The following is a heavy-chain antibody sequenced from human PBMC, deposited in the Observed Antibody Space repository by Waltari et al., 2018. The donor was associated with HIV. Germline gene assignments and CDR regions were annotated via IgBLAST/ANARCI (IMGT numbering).Heavy chain of an antibody. CDR1: GYTFLSYG. D-gene: IGHD1-26*01. CDR3: ARDGLRYSGTFYSDY. J-gene: IGHJ4*02. CDR2: ISTYNANT. V-gene: IGHV1-18*01. Sequence: QVHLVQSGAEMKKPGASVKVSCKASGYTFLSYGISWVRQAPGHGLGWMGWISTYNANTNYAQSLQGRVTMTTDTSTTTAYMELRSLTSDDTAVYYCARDGLRYSGTFYSDYWGQGTLVTVSS.